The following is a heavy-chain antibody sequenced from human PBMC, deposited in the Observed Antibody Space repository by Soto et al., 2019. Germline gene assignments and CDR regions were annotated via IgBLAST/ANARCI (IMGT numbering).Heavy chain of an antibody. CDR1: GGTFSSYA. D-gene: IGHD2-2*01. Sequence: ASVKVSCKASGGTFSSYAISWVRQAPGQGLEWMGGIIPIFGTANNAQKFQGRVTITADVSTSTAYMELSRLRSEDTAVYYCARGLVPHKASPFDPWGQGTLDTVSS. CDR2: IIPIFGTA. CDR3: ARGLVPHKASPFDP. V-gene: IGHV1-69*13. J-gene: IGHJ5*02.